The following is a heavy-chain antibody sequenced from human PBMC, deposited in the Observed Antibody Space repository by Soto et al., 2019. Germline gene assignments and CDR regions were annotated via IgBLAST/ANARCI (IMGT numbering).Heavy chain of an antibody. CDR3: TTDLEDCSSTSCYEFYGMDV. J-gene: IGHJ6*02. CDR1: GFTFSNAW. Sequence: PGGSLRLSCAASGFTFSNAWMNWVRQAPGKGLEWVGRIKSKTDGGTTDYAAPVKGRFTISRDDSKNTLYLQMNSLKTEDTAVYYCTTDLEDCSSTSCYEFYGMDVWGQGTTVTVSS. D-gene: IGHD2-2*01. V-gene: IGHV3-15*07. CDR2: IKSKTDGGTT.